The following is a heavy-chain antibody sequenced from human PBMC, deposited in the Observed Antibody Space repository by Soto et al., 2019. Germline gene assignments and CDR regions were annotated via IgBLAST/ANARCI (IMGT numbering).Heavy chain of an antibody. CDR3: AKASKGYTGYDLDF. D-gene: IGHD5-12*01. J-gene: IGHJ4*02. V-gene: IGHV3-23*01. Sequence: GGSLRLSCAASGFSFSTYAMTWVRQAPGKGLEWVSTISGSGATKYYADSVRGRFTISRDNSKDTLYLQMSSLRAEDTAVYFCAKASKGYTGYDLDFWGQGTPVTVSS. CDR2: ISGSGATK. CDR1: GFSFSTYA.